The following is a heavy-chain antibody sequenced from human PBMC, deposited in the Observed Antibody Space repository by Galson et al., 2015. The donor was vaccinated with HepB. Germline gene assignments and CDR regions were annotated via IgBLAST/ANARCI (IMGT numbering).Heavy chain of an antibody. CDR2: ISGRGVGT. D-gene: IGHD4-11*01. CDR3: ATSDYDNFGPLGWFDP. CDR1: GFTFINYA. V-gene: IGHV3-23*01. J-gene: IGHJ5*02. Sequence: SLRLSCAASGFTFINYAMSWVRQAPGKGLEWVSSISGRGVGTTYYADSVKGRFTISRDNSKNTLYLQMNSLRVEDTAVYYWATSDYDNFGPLGWFDPWGQGTQVTVAS.